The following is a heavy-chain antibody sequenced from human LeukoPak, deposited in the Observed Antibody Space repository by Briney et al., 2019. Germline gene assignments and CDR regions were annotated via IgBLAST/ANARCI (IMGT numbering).Heavy chain of an antibody. Sequence: GESLKISCKGSGYTFTKYWIGWVRQMSGKGLEWMGIIYPGGSDARDSPSFQGQVTMSVDKSISTAYLQWRSLKASDTAMYYCARGSVDTAMTFDYWGQGTLVTVSS. D-gene: IGHD5-18*01. CDR1: GYTFTKYW. V-gene: IGHV5-51*01. CDR3: ARGSVDTAMTFDY. J-gene: IGHJ4*02. CDR2: IYPGGSDA.